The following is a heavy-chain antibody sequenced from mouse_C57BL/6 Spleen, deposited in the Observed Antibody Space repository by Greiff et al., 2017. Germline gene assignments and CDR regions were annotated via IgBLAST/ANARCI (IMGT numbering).Heavy chain of an antibody. CDR3: ARGNGNYDAMDY. CDR2: ISYSGSP. V-gene: IGHV3-1*01. CDR1: GYSITSGYD. D-gene: IGHD2-1*01. Sequence: EVQLQESGPGMVKPSQSLSLTCTVTGYSITSGYDWHWIRHFPGNKLEWMGYISYSGSPTYNPSLKSRISITHDTSKNHFFLKLNSVTTEDTATYYCARGNGNYDAMDYWGQGTSVTVSS. J-gene: IGHJ4*01.